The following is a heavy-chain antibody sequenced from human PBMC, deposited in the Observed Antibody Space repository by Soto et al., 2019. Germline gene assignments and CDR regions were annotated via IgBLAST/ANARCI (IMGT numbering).Heavy chain of an antibody. CDR1: GYAFTTYG. CDR3: GRGRYGDY. D-gene: IGHD1-1*01. J-gene: IGHJ4*02. CDR2: ISAHNGNT. Sequence: QVHLVQSGAEVKKPGASVKVSCQGSGYAFTTYGITWVRQAPGQGLEWRGWISAHNGNTNYAQKLKGRVTVTRDTSTSTAYMELRSLRYDDSAVYYCGRGRYGDYWGQGALVTVSS. V-gene: IGHV1-18*01.